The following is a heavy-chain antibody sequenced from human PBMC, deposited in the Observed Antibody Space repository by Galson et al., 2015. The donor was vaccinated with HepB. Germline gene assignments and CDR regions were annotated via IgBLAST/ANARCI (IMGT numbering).Heavy chain of an antibody. V-gene: IGHV3-74*01. J-gene: IGHJ6*03. CDR1: GFTFSSYW. Sequence: SLRLSCAASGFTFSSYWMHWVRQAPGKGLVWVSRINSDGSSTSYADSVKGRFTISRDNAKNTLYLQMNSLRAEDTAVYYCTRVGVAGSGSYTSYYYYYYYMDVWGKGTTVTVSS. CDR2: INSDGSST. CDR3: TRVGVAGSGSYTSYYYYYYYMDV. D-gene: IGHD3-10*01.